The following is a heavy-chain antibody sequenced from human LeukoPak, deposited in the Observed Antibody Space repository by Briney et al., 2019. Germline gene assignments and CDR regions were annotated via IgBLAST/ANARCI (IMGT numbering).Heavy chain of an antibody. CDR2: IKQDGIEK. V-gene: IGHV3-7*01. J-gene: IGHJ6*03. Sequence: GGSLRLSCAASVFTLSSYWMSWVRQAPGKGLEGVANIKQDGIEKYYVDSVKGRFTSSNDNAKNSLYLQMNSLRAEDTAVYYCAELGITMIGGVWGKGTTATISS. CDR3: AELGITMIGGV. CDR1: VFTLSSYW. D-gene: IGHD3-10*02.